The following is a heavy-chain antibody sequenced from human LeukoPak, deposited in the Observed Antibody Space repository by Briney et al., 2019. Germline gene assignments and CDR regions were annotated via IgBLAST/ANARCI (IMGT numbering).Heavy chain of an antibody. D-gene: IGHD3-3*01. J-gene: IGHJ4*02. CDR2: INHSGST. CDR3: ARVKNDFWSGYYTHFDY. Sequence: SETLPLTCAVYGGSFSGYYWSWIRQPPGKGLEWIGEINHSGSTNYNPSLKSRVAISVDTSKNQFSLKLSSVTAADTAVYYCARVKNDFWSGYYTHFDYWGQGTLVTVSS. V-gene: IGHV4-34*01. CDR1: GGSFSGYY.